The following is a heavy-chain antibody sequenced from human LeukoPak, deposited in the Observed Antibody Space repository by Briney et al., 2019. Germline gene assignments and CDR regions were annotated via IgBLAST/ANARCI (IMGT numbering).Heavy chain of an antibody. D-gene: IGHD5-12*01. V-gene: IGHV1-2*02. Sequence: ASVKVSCKASGYTFTGYYMHWVRQAPGQGLEWMGWINPNSGGTNYAQKFQGRVTMTRDTSLSTAYMELSRLRSDDTAVYYCARGITVRGYSGYGCDYWGQGTLVTVSS. J-gene: IGHJ4*02. CDR1: GYTFTGYY. CDR3: ARGITVRGYSGYGCDY. CDR2: INPNSGGT.